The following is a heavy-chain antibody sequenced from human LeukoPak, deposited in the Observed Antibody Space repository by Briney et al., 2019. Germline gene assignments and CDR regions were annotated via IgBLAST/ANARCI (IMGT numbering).Heavy chain of an antibody. J-gene: IGHJ4*02. Sequence: PGGSLRLSCAASGFSFSDHYMSWIRQAPGKGLEWVSYISSSRSYTNYADSVKGRFTISRDTAEDSLYLQMNSLSAEDTAVYYCARLRGYSYGLDYWGQGTLVTVSS. CDR1: GFSFSDHY. CDR2: ISSSRSYT. D-gene: IGHD5-18*01. V-gene: IGHV3-11*03. CDR3: ARLRGYSYGLDY.